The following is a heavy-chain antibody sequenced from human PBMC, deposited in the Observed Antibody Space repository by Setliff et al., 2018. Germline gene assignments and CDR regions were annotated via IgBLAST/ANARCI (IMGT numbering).Heavy chain of an antibody. D-gene: IGHD2-2*01. CDR3: ARVLFHCSSTSCYLDAFDI. CDR1: GYTFISYG. CDR2: ISAYNGNT. J-gene: IGHJ3*02. Sequence: ASVKVSCKASGYTFISYGISWVRQAPGQGLEWMGWISAYNGNTNYAQKLQGRVTMTTDTSTSTAYMELRSLRSDDTAVYYCARVLFHCSSTSCYLDAFDIWGQGTMFTVSS. V-gene: IGHV1-18*01.